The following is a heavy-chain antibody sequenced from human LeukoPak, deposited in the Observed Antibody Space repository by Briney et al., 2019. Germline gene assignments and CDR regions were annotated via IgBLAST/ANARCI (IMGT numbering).Heavy chain of an antibody. CDR3: AKDSSFGDYRAYIDY. CDR2: ISDDSVST. CDR1: GFTFSSYA. D-gene: IGHD4-11*01. Sequence: PGGSLRLSCAASGFTFSSYAMSWFRQAPGKGLEWVSTISDDSVSTYYADSVKGRFTISRDNSKNTLYLQMNGLRAEDTAVFYCAKDSSFGDYRAYIDYWGQGTLVTVSS. J-gene: IGHJ4*02. V-gene: IGHV3-23*01.